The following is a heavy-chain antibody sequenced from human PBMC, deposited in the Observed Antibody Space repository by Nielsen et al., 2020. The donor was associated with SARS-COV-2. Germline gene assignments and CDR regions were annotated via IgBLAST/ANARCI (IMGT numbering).Heavy chain of an antibody. CDR2: INPSGGRA. Sequence: ASVKVSCKASGYNFSTYYMHWVRQAPGQGLEWMGIINPSGGRATYTQKFRGRVTMTSDTSTSTVYMELSSLRSDDTAVYYCARNEYSHGSGIHYWGQGTHLTVSS. J-gene: IGHJ4*02. V-gene: IGHV1-46*01. D-gene: IGHD3-10*01. CDR3: ARNEYSHGSGIHY. CDR1: GYNFSTYY.